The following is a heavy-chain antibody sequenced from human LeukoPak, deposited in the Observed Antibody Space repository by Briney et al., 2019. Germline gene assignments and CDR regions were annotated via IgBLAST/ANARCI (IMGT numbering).Heavy chain of an antibody. CDR1: GVSFSGYY. Sequence: PSETLSLTCAVYGVSFSGYYWSWIRQPPGKGLEWIGEINHSGSTNYNPSLKSRVTISVDTSKNQFSLKLSSVTAADTAVYYCARALGYCSGGSCYYGYWGQGTLVTVSS. CDR2: INHSGST. V-gene: IGHV4-34*01. D-gene: IGHD2-15*01. J-gene: IGHJ4*02. CDR3: ARALGYCSGGSCYYGY.